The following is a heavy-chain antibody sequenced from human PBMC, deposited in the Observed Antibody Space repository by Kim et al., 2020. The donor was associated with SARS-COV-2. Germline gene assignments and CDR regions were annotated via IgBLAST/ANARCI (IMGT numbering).Heavy chain of an antibody. V-gene: IGHV3-30*07. J-gene: IGHJ6*02. Sequence: DSMKRRFTISRDNSKNTLYLQMNSLRAEDTAVYYCARDRATEDHYYGMDVWGQGTTVTVS. CDR3: ARDRATEDHYYGMDV. D-gene: IGHD5-12*01.